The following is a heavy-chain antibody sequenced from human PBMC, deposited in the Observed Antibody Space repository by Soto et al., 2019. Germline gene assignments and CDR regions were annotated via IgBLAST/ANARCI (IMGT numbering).Heavy chain of an antibody. CDR3: LIVASRLLLDY. CDR1: GFTISSYT. J-gene: IGHJ4*02. CDR2: ITSSGTYI. V-gene: IGHV3-21*02. D-gene: IGHD2-15*01. Sequence: ELQLVESGGGLVKPGGSLRLSCAASGFTISSYTMTWVRQAPGRGLEWVSSITSSGTYIYYADSVKGRFTISRDNAKNSLSLQLNSLRAEDTAVYYCLIVASRLLLDYWGQGTLVTVSS.